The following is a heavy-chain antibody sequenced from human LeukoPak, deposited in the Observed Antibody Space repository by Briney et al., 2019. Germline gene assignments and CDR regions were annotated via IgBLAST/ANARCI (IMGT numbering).Heavy chain of an antibody. CDR2: INWNGGST. D-gene: IGHD1-14*01. CDR3: ARDSRRGTRAAFDI. Sequence: GGSLRLSCAASGFTFDDYGMSWVRQAPGKGLEWVSGINWNGGSTGYADSVKGRFTISRDNAKNSLYLQMNSQRAEDTALYYCARDSRRGTRAAFDIWGQGTMVTVSS. CDR1: GFTFDDYG. J-gene: IGHJ3*02. V-gene: IGHV3-20*04.